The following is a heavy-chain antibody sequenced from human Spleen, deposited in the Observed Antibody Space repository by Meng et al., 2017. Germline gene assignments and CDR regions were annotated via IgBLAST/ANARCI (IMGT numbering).Heavy chain of an antibody. D-gene: IGHD4-17*01. CDR1: GFTFDDYA. Sequence: EVQLVESGGGLVQPGRSLRLSCAASGFTFDDYAMHWVRQAPGKGLEWVSGITWNSGRIGYADSVKGRFTISRDNAENSLYLQLNSLRVEDTAFYYCGKGVGDYGDYVDYWGQGTLVTVSS. CDR2: ITWNSGRI. V-gene: IGHV3-9*01. J-gene: IGHJ4*02. CDR3: GKGVGDYGDYVDY.